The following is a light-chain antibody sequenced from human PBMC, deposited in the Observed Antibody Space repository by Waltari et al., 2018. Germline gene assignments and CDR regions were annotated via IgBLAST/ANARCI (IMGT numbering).Light chain of an antibody. V-gene: IGKV1-8*01. CDR2: AAS. Sequence: AIRITQSPSSLSASTGDRVTITCRSSQGISSYLAWYQQKPGKAPKVLIYAASTLQSGVPSRFSGSGAGTDFTLTISCLQSEDFAIYYCQQSYSTLYTFGQGTKLKIK. J-gene: IGKJ2*01. CDR1: QGISSY. CDR3: QQSYSTLYT.